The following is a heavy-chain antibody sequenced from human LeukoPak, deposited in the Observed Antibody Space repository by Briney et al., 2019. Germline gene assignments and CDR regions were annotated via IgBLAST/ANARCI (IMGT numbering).Heavy chain of an antibody. V-gene: IGHV3-21*01. J-gene: IGHJ3*02. Sequence: GALRLSCSSFGFTFSSYSMNWVRQAPGKGLEWVSSISSSSSYIYYADSVKGRFTISRDNAKNSLYLQMNSLRAEDTAVYYCASQPGDIWGQGTMVTVSS. CDR3: ASQPGDI. CDR2: ISSSSSYI. D-gene: IGHD1-14*01. CDR1: GFTFSSYS.